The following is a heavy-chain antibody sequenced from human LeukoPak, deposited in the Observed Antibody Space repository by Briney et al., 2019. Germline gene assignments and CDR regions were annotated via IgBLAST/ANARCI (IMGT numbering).Heavy chain of an antibody. D-gene: IGHD2-2*01. J-gene: IGHJ3*02. CDR2: INPNSGGT. V-gene: IGHV1-2*06. CDR1: GYTFTGYY. CDR3: ERADCSSTSCLNAFDI. Sequence: ASVKVSCKASGYTFTGYYMHWMRQAPGQGLEWMGRINPNSGGTSYAQKFQGRVTITRDTSISTAYMELSRLRSDDTAVYYCERADCSSTSCLNAFDIWGQGTMVTVSS.